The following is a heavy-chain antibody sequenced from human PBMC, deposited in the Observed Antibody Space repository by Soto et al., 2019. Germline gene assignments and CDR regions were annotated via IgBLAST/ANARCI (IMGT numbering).Heavy chain of an antibody. CDR2: IYHSGST. V-gene: IGHV4-4*02. J-gene: IGHJ6*02. CDR1: GGSISSSNW. D-gene: IGHD2-15*01. Sequence: TSETLSLTCAVSGGSISSSNWWSWVRQPPGKGLEWIGEIYHSGSTNYNPSLKSRVTISVDKSKNQFSLKLSSVTAADTAVYYCARDREYCSGGSCPDLYGMDVWGQGTTVTVSS. CDR3: ARDREYCSGGSCPDLYGMDV.